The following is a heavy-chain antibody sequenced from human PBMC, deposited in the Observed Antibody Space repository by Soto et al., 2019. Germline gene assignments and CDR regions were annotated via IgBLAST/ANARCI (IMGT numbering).Heavy chain of an antibody. Sequence: SETLSLTCTVSGGSISSSSYFWGWIRQPPGKGLEWIGSIYYSGDTYYNPSLKSRVTISVDTSKNQFSLKLSSVTAADTAMYYCARANRVVIYCDSWGQGALVTVS. CDR3: ARANRVVIYCDS. CDR1: GGSISSSSYF. CDR2: IYYSGDT. D-gene: IGHD3-3*01. V-gene: IGHV4-39*07. J-gene: IGHJ4*02.